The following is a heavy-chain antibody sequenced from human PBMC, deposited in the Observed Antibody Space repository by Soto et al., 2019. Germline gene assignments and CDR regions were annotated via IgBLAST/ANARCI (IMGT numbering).Heavy chain of an antibody. Sequence: TWVRQAPGKGLQWVSGISRSGDFTYYADSVEGRFTISRDDSRNTLYLEVKSLRAEDTAVYYCAKVVRPSSTTTQPVDYWGQGTLVTVSS. J-gene: IGHJ4*02. CDR3: AKVVRPSSTTTQPVDY. D-gene: IGHD4-17*01. CDR2: ISRSGDFT. V-gene: IGHV3-23*01.